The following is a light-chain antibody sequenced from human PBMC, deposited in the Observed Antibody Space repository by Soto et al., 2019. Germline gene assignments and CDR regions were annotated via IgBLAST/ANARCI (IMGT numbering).Light chain of an antibody. CDR2: DAS. CDR3: QQRSNWALP. J-gene: IGKJ4*01. Sequence: EIVLTQSPATLSLSPGERATLSCRASQSVSSYLAWYQQKPGQAPRLLIYDASDRPTSIPARFTGSGSGTDLTRTISSLEPEDLAVYYCQQRSNWALPFGGGTKVEIQ. V-gene: IGKV3-11*01. CDR1: QSVSSY.